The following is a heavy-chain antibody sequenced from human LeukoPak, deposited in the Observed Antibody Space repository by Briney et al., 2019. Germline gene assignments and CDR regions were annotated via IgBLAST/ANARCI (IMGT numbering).Heavy chain of an antibody. Sequence: PGGSLRLSCAASGFTFSSYGMHWVRQAPGKGLESVAFIRYDGSNKYYADSVKGRFTISRDNSKNTLYLQMNSLRAEDTAVYYCAKDLSLQFYYGSGSFDYWGQGTLVTVSS. J-gene: IGHJ4*02. CDR1: GFTFSSYG. D-gene: IGHD3-10*01. V-gene: IGHV3-30*02. CDR3: AKDLSLQFYYGSGSFDY. CDR2: IRYDGSNK.